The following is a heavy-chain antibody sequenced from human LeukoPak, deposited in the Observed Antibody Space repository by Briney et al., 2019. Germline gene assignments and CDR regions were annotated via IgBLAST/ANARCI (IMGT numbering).Heavy chain of an antibody. CDR1: GFTFSSYA. D-gene: IGHD6-13*01. V-gene: IGHV3-30-3*01. CDR2: ISYDGSNK. CDR3: ARVLAAAEDYYYYYYMDV. Sequence: GRSLRLSCAASGFTFSSYAMHWVRQAPGKGLEWVAVISYDGSNKYYADSVKGRFTISRDNSKNTLYLQMNSLRAEDTAVYYCARVLAAAEDYYYYYYMDVWGKGTTVTVSS. J-gene: IGHJ6*03.